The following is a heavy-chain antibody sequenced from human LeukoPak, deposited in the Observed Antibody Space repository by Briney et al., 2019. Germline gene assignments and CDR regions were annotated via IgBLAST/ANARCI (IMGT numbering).Heavy chain of an antibody. CDR2: INPNSSGT. Sequence: GASVKVSCKASGYTFTGYYMHWVRQAPGQGLEWMGWINPNSSGTNYAQKFQGRVAMTRDTSISTAYMELSRLRSDDTAVYYCARLVGPAATAEFDPWGQGTLVTVSS. CDR3: ARLVGPAATAEFDP. CDR1: GYTFTGYY. D-gene: IGHD2-2*01. J-gene: IGHJ5*02. V-gene: IGHV1-2*02.